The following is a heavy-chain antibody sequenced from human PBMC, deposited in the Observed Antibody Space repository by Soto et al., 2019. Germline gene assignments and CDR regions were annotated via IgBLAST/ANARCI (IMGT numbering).Heavy chain of an antibody. Sequence: QVQLQESGPRLVKPSATLSLTCTVSGGSITSSYWSWIRRPPGKGLEWIAYIYDTGISGYTPSTSYNPSLESRVTMSVDTSKSQFSLKLTSGTAADTAVYYCARGEDAFFYYGLDVWGQGITVTVSS. CDR3: ARGEDAFFYYGLDV. CDR1: GGSITSSY. CDR2: IYDTGISGYTPST. V-gene: IGHV4-59*01. J-gene: IGHJ6*02.